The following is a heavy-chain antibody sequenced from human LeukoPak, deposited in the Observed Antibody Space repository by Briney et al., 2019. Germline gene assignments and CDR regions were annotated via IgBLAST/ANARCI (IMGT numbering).Heavy chain of an antibody. Sequence: PSETLSLTCTVSGGSISSSSYYWGWIRQPPGKGLEWIGSIYYSGSTYYNPSLKSRVTISVDTSKNQFSLKLSSVTAADTAVYYCARLHYGSGSYPPRREYYFDYWGQGTLVTVSS. D-gene: IGHD3-10*01. V-gene: IGHV4-39*01. J-gene: IGHJ4*02. CDR3: ARLHYGSGSYPPRREYYFDY. CDR2: IYYSGST. CDR1: GGSISSSSYY.